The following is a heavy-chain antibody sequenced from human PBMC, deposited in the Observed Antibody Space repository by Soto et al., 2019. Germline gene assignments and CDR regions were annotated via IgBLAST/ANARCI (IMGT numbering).Heavy chain of an antibody. CDR1: GGTFSSYA. V-gene: IGHV1-69*06. CDR3: ARGSSGWYPGYYYYYGMDV. J-gene: IGHJ6*02. D-gene: IGHD6-19*01. CDR2: IIPIFGTA. Sequence: QVQLVQSGAEVKKPGSSVKVSCKASGGTFSSYAISWVRQAPGQGLEWMGGIIPIFGTANYAQKFQGRVTITAEKSTSTAYMELSSLRSEDTAVYYCARGSSGWYPGYYYYYGMDVWGQGTTVTVSS.